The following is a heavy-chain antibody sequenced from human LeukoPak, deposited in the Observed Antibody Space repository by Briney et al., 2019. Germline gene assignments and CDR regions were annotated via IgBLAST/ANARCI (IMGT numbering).Heavy chain of an antibody. V-gene: IGHV3-7*01. CDR2: IKQDGSEK. Sequence: PGGSLRLSCAASGFTFSSYWMSWVRQAPGKGLEWVANIKQDGSEKYYVDSVKGRFTISRDNAKNSLYLQMNSLRAEDTAVYYCARDPRVGATHFDYWGQGTLVTVSS. CDR3: ARDPRVGATHFDY. J-gene: IGHJ4*02. D-gene: IGHD1-26*01. CDR1: GFTFSSYW.